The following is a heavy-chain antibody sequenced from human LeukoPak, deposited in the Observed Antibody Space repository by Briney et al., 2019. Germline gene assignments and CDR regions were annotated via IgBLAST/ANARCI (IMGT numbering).Heavy chain of an antibody. V-gene: IGHV3-7*01. D-gene: IGHD1-26*01. Sequence: GGSLRLSCVASGFTYNNYWMSWVRQAPGKGPEWVANIKQDGSEQYYVDSLKGRFTISRDNTQNSLYLQMNSLRAEDTAVYYCARDKIVGATLLDYWGQGTLVTVSS. CDR1: GFTYNNYW. J-gene: IGHJ4*02. CDR2: IKQDGSEQ. CDR3: ARDKIVGATLLDY.